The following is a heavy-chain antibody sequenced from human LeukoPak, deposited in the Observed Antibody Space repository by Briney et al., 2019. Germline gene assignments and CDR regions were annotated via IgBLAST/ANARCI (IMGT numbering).Heavy chain of an antibody. D-gene: IGHD1-26*01. CDR2: IYYSGST. CDR3: ANYPAPH. CDR1: GGSISGYY. V-gene: IGHV4-59*08. Sequence: SETLSLTCTVSGGSISGYYWSWIRQPPGKGLEWIGNIYYSGSTNYNPSLKSRVTISVDTSKNQFSLKLSSVTAADTAVYYCANYPAPHWGQGTLVTVSS. J-gene: IGHJ4*02.